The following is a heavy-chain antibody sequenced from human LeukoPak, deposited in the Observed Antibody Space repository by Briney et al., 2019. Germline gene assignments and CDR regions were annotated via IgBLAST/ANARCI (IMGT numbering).Heavy chain of an antibody. J-gene: IGHJ3*02. V-gene: IGHV3-15*01. D-gene: IGHD6-19*01. CDR3: TSESIAVGGSWAFDI. CDR1: GITFSDAW. Sequence: GGSLRLSCAVSGITFSDAWMSWVRQAPGKGLEWVGRIKSKSYGGTTDYAAPVKGRFTISRDDSQNTLYLEMNSLKIEDTAVYYCTSESIAVGGSWAFDIWGQGTMVTVSS. CDR2: IKSKSYGGTT.